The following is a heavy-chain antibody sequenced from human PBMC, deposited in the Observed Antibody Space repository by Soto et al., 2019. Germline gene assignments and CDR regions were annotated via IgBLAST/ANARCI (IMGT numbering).Heavy chain of an antibody. D-gene: IGHD6-19*01. Sequence: PVVSLGLSCVVSGFSFDDYAMHWVRQAPGKGLEWVSGINWNSGSIGYADSVKGRVTISRDNAKNSLYLQMNSLRAEDTALYYCVKAVDYSFYYGMDVWGQGTTVTV. V-gene: IGHV3-9*01. J-gene: IGHJ6*02. CDR1: GFSFDDYA. CDR2: INWNSGSI. CDR3: VKAVDYSFYYGMDV.